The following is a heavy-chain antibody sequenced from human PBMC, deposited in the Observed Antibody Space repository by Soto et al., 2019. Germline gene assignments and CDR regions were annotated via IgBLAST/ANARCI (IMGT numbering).Heavy chain of an antibody. CDR3: ARGRGYSSGWYWFDP. D-gene: IGHD6-19*01. J-gene: IGHJ5*02. CDR2: INHSGST. Sequence: SETLSLTCAFYCGSFSGYYWSWIRQPPGKGLEWIGEINHSGSTNYNPSLKSRVTISVDTSKNQFSLKLSSVTAADTAVYYCARGRGYSSGWYWFDPWGQGTLVTVSS. CDR1: CGSFSGYY. V-gene: IGHV4-34*01.